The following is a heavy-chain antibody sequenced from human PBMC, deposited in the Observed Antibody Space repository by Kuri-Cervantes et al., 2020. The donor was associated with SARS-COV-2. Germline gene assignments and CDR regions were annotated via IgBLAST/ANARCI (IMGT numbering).Heavy chain of an antibody. CDR2: INHSGST. Sequence: GSLRLSCAVYGGSFSGYYWSWIRQPPGKGLEWIGEINHSGSTNYNPSLKSRVTISVDTSKNQFSLKLSSVTAADTAVYYCARSISVVARPIPVRPGGKFDYWGQGTLVTVSS. CDR3: ARSISVVARPIPVRPGGKFDY. D-gene: IGHD6-6*01. J-gene: IGHJ4*02. V-gene: IGHV4-34*01. CDR1: GGSFSGYY.